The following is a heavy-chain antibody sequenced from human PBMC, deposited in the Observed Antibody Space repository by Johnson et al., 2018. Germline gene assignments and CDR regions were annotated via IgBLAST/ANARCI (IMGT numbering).Heavy chain of an antibody. CDR1: GFTSRNYW. CDR2: MNQDGSET. CDR3: ARVDYYGWPFDI. D-gene: IGHD1-26*01. V-gene: IGHV3-7*01. J-gene: IGHJ3*02. Sequence: VQLVQSGGELVQRGGSLRLSCAASGFTSRNYWMSWVRQAPGKGLEWVANMNQDGSETYYVDSVKGRFTISRDDAKNSLFLQLNSLRAEDTAVYYCARVDYYGWPFDIWGQGTMVTVSS.